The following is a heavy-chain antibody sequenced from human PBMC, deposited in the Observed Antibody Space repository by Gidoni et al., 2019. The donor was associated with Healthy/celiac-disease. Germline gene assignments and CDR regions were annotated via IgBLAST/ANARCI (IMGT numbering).Heavy chain of an antibody. Sequence: EVQLVESGGGLVQPGGSLRLSCAASGFTFSSYWMSWVRQAPGKGLEWVANIKQDGSEKYYVDSVKGRFTISRDNAKNSLYLQMNSLRAEDTAVYYCARDLREQWPAVWNYWGQGTLVTVSS. CDR1: GFTFSSYW. V-gene: IGHV3-7*01. CDR3: ARDLREQWPAVWNY. J-gene: IGHJ4*02. CDR2: IKQDGSEK. D-gene: IGHD6-19*01.